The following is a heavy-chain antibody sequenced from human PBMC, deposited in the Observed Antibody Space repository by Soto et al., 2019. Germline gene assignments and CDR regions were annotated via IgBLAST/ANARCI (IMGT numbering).Heavy chain of an antibody. CDR2: ISASNGNT. CDR1: GYTFTNYG. CDR3: ARSQSGDYEGCGY. D-gene: IGHD4-17*01. J-gene: IGHJ4*02. Sequence: QVQLVQSGAEVKKPGASVTVSCKASGYTFTNYGINWVRQAPGQGLEWMGWISASNGNTNDAQRVQGRVTMTTDTSTSTAYMELRSLRSDDTAVYYCARSQSGDYEGCGYWGQGTLVTVSS. V-gene: IGHV1-18*01.